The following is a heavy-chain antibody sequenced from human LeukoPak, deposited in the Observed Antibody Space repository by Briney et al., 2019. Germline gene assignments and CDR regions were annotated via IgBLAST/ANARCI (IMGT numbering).Heavy chain of an antibody. CDR3: ANSLYGSTHTSGY. J-gene: IGHJ4*02. D-gene: IGHD3-22*01. V-gene: IGHV3-21*01. Sequence: GGSLRLSCAASGFTFSSYSMNWVRQAPGKGLEWVSSISSSSSYIYYADSVKGRFTISRDNAKNSLYLQMNRLRAEDTAVYYCANSLYGSTHTSGYWGQGTLVTVSS. CDR2: ISSSSSYI. CDR1: GFTFSSYS.